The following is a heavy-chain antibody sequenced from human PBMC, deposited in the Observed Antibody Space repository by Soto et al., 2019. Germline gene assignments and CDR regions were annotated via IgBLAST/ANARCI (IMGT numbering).Heavy chain of an antibody. CDR1: GGTFSSYA. Sequence: GASVKVSCKASGGTFSSYAISWVRQAPGQGLEWMGGTIPIFGTANYAQKFQGRVTITADESTSTAYMELSSLRSEDTAVYYCARIGVITRYYYYGMDVWGQGTTVTVSS. CDR3: ARIGVITRYYYYGMDV. CDR2: TIPIFGTA. D-gene: IGHD3-10*01. V-gene: IGHV1-69*13. J-gene: IGHJ6*02.